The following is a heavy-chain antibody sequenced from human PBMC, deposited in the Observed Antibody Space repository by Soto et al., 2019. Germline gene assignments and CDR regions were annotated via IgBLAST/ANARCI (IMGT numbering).Heavy chain of an antibody. J-gene: IGHJ6*02. CDR2: IIPISGTT. CDR1: GGSFSSDG. D-gene: IGHD2-2*01. V-gene: IGHV1-69*01. Sequence: QVQLVQSGAEVKKPGSSVKVSCKASGGSFSSDGITWVRQAPGQGLEWMGGIIPISGTTIYAQKFQVRVTITADESTSTADMELSSLRSEDTAVYYCARGGYCGSTNCCGRYGMDVWGQGTTVTVSS. CDR3: ARGGYCGSTNCCGRYGMDV.